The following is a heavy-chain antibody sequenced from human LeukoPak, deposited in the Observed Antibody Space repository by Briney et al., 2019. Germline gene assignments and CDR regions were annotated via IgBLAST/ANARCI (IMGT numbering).Heavy chain of an antibody. Sequence: GGSLRLSCAASGFTFSSYAMSWVRQAPGKGLEWVSAISGSGGSTYYADSVKGRFTISRDNSKNTLYLQMNSLRAEDTAVYYCAKDRGYGSGKTYIFDYWSQGTLVTVSS. V-gene: IGHV3-23*01. CDR1: GFTFSSYA. CDR2: ISGSGGST. J-gene: IGHJ4*02. D-gene: IGHD3-10*01. CDR3: AKDRGYGSGKTYIFDY.